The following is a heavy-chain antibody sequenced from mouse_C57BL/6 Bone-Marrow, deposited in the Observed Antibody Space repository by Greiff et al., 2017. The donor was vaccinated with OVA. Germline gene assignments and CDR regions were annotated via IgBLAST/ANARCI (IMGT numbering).Heavy chain of an antibody. CDR1: GYTFTSYW. D-gene: IGHD1-1*01. J-gene: IGHJ2*01. CDR2: IYPSDSET. V-gene: IGHV1-61*01. CDR3: ARGDYYGSSSYYFGY. Sequence: VQLQQPGAELVRPGSSVKLSCKASGYTFTSYWMDWVKQRPGQGLEWIGNIYPSDSETHYNQKFKDKATLTVDKSSSTAYMQLSSLTSEDSAVYYCARGDYYGSSSYYFGYWGQGTTLTVSS.